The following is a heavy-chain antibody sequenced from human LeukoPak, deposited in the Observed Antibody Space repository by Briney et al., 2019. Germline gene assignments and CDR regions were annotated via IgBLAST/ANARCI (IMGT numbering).Heavy chain of an antibody. CDR2: IYSGGST. CDR1: GFTVSSNY. D-gene: IGHD4-17*01. CDR3: ATTLYGDYVHYYYGMDV. V-gene: IGHV3-66*01. Sequence: GGSLRLTCAASGFTVSSNYMSWVRQAPGKGLEWVSVIYSGGSTYYADSVKGRFTISRDNSKNTLCLQMNSLRAEDTAVYYCATTLYGDYVHYYYGMDVWGQGTTVTVSS. J-gene: IGHJ6*02.